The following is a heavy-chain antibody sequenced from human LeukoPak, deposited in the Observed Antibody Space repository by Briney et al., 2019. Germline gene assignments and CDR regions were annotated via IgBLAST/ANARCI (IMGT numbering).Heavy chain of an antibody. CDR3: SREGAQGDQSAFDA. Sequence: GGSLRLSCAASGFIFSDYILDWVRQAPGKGLEWIGRIRRKRNGYTTEFAASVKVRFTISRDDAEKSMYLHMNNVKTEDTAVYYCSREGAQGDQSAFDAWGHGTMVTVSS. D-gene: IGHD2-21*02. J-gene: IGHJ3*01. CDR1: GFIFSDYI. V-gene: IGHV3-72*01. CDR2: IRRKRNGYTT.